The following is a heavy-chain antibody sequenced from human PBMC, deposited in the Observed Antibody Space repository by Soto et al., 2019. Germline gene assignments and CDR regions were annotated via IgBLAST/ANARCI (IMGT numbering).Heavy chain of an antibody. Sequence: EVQLVETGGGLIQPGGSLRLSCAASGFTVSSNYMSWVRQAPGKGLEWLSVIYSGGSTYYADSVKGRFTISRDNSKNTLYLQMNSLRAEDTAVYYCASVTRDMVKYYYYYYMDVWGKGTTVTVSS. CDR3: ASVTRDMVKYYYYYYMDV. D-gene: IGHD5-18*01. CDR1: GFTVSSNY. CDR2: IYSGGST. J-gene: IGHJ6*03. V-gene: IGHV3-53*02.